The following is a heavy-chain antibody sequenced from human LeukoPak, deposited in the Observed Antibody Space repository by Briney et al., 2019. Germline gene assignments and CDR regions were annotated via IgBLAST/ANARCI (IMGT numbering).Heavy chain of an antibody. V-gene: IGHV3-30*02. Sequence: GRSLRLSCVASGFTFSSYGMHWVRQAPGKGLQWVAFIPYDGSNKYYADSVKGRFTVSRDNSKSTLYLQVNSLRAEDTAVYYCAKRGYDILTGYFFDYWGQGTLVTVSS. D-gene: IGHD3-9*01. CDR1: GFTFSSYG. J-gene: IGHJ4*02. CDR2: IPYDGSNK. CDR3: AKRGYDILTGYFFDY.